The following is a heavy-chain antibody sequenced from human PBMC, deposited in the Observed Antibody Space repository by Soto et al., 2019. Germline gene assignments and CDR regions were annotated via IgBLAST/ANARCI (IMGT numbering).Heavy chain of an antibody. D-gene: IGHD3-22*01. V-gene: IGHV1-18*01. J-gene: IGHJ6*02. Sequence: ASVKVSCKASGYSFSSYGITWVRQAPGQGLEWQGWISPYNDDTKYAQRLQGRVTMTTDTSTRTAYMVIRGLRSDDTAIYYCARGGYYDSSGARNYHYYGMDVWGQGTTVTVSS. CDR1: GYSFSSYG. CDR2: ISPYNDDT. CDR3: ARGGYYDSSGARNYHYYGMDV.